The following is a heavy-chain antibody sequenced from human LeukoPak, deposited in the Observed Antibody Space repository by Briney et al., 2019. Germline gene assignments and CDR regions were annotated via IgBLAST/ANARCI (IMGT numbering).Heavy chain of an antibody. CDR1: GVTFSSYA. V-gene: IGHV3-23*01. CDR3: AKVTSGSFGN. Sequence: PGGSLRLSCAASGVTFSSYAMGWVRQFPGKGLEWVSAISGSGGSTYYADSVKGRFTISRDNSKNTLYLQMNSLRAEDTAVYYCAKVTSGSFGNWGQGTLVTVSS. J-gene: IGHJ4*02. D-gene: IGHD3-10*01. CDR2: ISGSGGST.